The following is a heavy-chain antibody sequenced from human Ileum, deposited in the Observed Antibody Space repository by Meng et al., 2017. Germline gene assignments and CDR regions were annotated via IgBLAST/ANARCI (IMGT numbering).Heavy chain of an antibody. CDR2: TYYRSKWYN. J-gene: IGHJ4*02. CDR3: ARDGGAAPDYFDY. D-gene: IGHD3-16*01. CDR1: GDSISSKGTS. Sequence: QVQLQQSGPGLVKPSQTLPLTCAIPGDSISSKGTSWTWIRQSPSGGLEWLGRTYYRSKWYNNYAVSVRSRISINPDTSKNQFSLQLNSVTPEDTAVYYCARDGGAAPDYFDYWGQGTLVTVSS. V-gene: IGHV6-1*01.